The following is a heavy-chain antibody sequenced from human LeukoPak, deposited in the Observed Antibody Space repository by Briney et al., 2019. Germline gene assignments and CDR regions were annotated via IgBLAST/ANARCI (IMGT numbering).Heavy chain of an antibody. CDR3: AKVTYGSGTYGAFDS. V-gene: IGHV3-7*03. D-gene: IGHD3-10*01. J-gene: IGHJ4*02. CDR1: GFTFSSYW. Sequence: GGSLRLSCAASGFTFSSYWMTWVRQAPGKGLEWVANIKQDGSEKYYVDSVKGRFTISRDNAKNSLYLQMNSLRAEDTAVYYCAKVTYGSGTYGAFDSWGQGTLVTVSS. CDR2: IKQDGSEK.